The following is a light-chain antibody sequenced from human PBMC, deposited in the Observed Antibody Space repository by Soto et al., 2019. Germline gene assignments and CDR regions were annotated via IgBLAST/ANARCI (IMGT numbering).Light chain of an antibody. V-gene: IGKV3-20*01. Sequence: EIVLTQSPGTLSLSPGERATLSCRASQSVSSSYLAWYQQKPGQAPRLLIYGASSRATGIPDRFSGSGSGTDFTLTISRLEPEDFAVYYCQQYGSSQFTFGHETKVDIK. CDR1: QSVSSSY. CDR3: QQYGSSQFT. J-gene: IGKJ3*01. CDR2: GAS.